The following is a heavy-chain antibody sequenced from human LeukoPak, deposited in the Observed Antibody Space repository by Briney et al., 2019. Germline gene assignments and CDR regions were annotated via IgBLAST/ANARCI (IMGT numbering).Heavy chain of an antibody. D-gene: IGHD2-2*02. CDR3: ARGRDCSSTSCYTRRGGFYYYYMDV. CDR2: MNPNSGNT. CDR1: GYTFTSYD. J-gene: IGHJ6*03. V-gene: IGHV1-8*01. Sequence: GASVKVSCKASGYTFTSYDINWVRQATGQGLEWMGWMNPNSGNTGYAQKFQGRVTMTRNTSISTAYMELSSLRSEDTAVYYCARGRDCSSTSCYTRRGGFYYYYMDVWGKGTTVTASS.